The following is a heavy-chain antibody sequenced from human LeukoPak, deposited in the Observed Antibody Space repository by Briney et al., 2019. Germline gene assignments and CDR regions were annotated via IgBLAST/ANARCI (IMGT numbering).Heavy chain of an antibody. D-gene: IGHD6-13*01. CDR1: GFTFSSYA. J-gene: IGHJ4*02. V-gene: IGHV3-30-3*01. Sequence: GRSLRLSCAASGFTFSSYAMHWVRQAPGKGLEWVAVISYDGSNKYYADSVKGRFTISRDNSKNTLYLQMNSLRAEDTAVYYCAVVIAADGYLDSWGQGNKVTVS. CDR3: AVVIAADGYLDS. CDR2: ISYDGSNK.